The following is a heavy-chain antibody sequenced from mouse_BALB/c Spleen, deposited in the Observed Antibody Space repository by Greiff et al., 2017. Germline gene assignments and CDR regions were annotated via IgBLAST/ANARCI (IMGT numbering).Heavy chain of an antibody. V-gene: IGHV5-17*02. CDR2: ISSGSSTI. CDR3: ARSDSSGYPFDD. J-gene: IGHJ2*01. CDR1: GFTFSSFG. Sequence: EVQLQQSGGGLVQPGGSRKLSCAASGFTFSSFGMHWVRQAPEKGLEWVAYISSGSSTIYYADTVKGRFTISRDNPKNTLFLQMTSLRSEDTAMYYCARSDSSGYPFDDWGQGTTLTVSS. D-gene: IGHD3-2*01.